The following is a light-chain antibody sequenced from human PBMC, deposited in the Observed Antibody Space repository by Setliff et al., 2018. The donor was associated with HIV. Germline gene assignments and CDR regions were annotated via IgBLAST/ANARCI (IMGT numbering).Light chain of an antibody. CDR2: EVN. CDR1: SSDVGGYDS. Sequence: QSVLTQPASVSGSPGQSITISCTGTSSDVGGYDSVSWYQQHPGKAPKLLIYEVNNRPSGVSYRFSGSKSGNTASLTISALQADDDADYYCCSYASNRARVFGTGTKVTV. V-gene: IGLV2-14*03. CDR3: CSYASNRARV. J-gene: IGLJ1*01.